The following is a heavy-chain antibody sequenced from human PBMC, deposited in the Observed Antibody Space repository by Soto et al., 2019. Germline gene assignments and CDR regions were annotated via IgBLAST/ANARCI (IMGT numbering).Heavy chain of an antibody. Sequence: EVQLVESGGGLVQPGRSLRLSCAASGFTFDDYARHWFRQARGTALHWVSGFSWNSGSIGYSDPVKGRFTISRDNAKNSLYLQMNRLRAEDTALYYCAKALGSGYWSGGSCYFFDYGGHGTLVIVSS. CDR2: FSWNSGSI. J-gene: IGHJ4*01. V-gene: IGHV3-9*01. CDR1: GFTFDDYA. D-gene: IGHD2-15*01. CDR3: AKALGSGYWSGGSCYFFDY.